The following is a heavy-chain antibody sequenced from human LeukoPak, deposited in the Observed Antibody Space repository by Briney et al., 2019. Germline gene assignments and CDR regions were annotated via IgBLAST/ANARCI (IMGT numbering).Heavy chain of an antibody. CDR1: GGSITNYY. D-gene: IGHD3-10*01. CDR3: ATGGSGNFHDY. CDR2: IYYSGNT. Sequence: SATLSLTCTVSGGSITNYYWSWIRQPPGKGLEWIGSIYYSGNTNYNPSLKSQVTLSVDTSQNHFSLNLRSVTAADTAVYYCATGGSGNFHDYWGQGTLVTVS. J-gene: IGHJ4*02. V-gene: IGHV4-59*01.